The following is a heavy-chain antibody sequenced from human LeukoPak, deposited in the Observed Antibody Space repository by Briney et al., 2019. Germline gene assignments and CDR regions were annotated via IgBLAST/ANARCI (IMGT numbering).Heavy chain of an antibody. CDR3: AKGRDYYMDV. CDR1: GFTFSSYG. CDR2: IRYDGSEQ. J-gene: IGHJ6*03. V-gene: IGHV3-30*02. Sequence: SGGSLRLSCAASGFTFSSYGIHWVRQAPGTGLEWVAFIRYDGSEQYYADSVKGRFTISRDNSKNTLYLQMNSLRPEDTAVYYCAKGRDYYMDVWGKGTTVTVSS.